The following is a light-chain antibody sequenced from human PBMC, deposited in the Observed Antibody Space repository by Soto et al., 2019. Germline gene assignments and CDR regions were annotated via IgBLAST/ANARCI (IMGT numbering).Light chain of an antibody. J-gene: IGLJ1*01. Sequence: QSALTQPASVSGSPGQSITISCTGTSSDVGGYNYVSWYQQHPGKAPKLMIYDVSNRPSGVSNRFSGSKSGNTASLTISGLQAEDEGDYYCRSYTSSSTRVFGPGNKVTV. CDR1: SSDVGGYNY. CDR3: RSYTSSSTRV. V-gene: IGLV2-14*01. CDR2: DVS.